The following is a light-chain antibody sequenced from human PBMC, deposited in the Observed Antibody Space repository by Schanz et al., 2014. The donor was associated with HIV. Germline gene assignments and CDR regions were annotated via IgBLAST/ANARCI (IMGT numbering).Light chain of an antibody. J-gene: IGLJ2*01. CDR2: EVS. CDR3: SSYRSRFTVI. CDR1: SSDLGRLNC. V-gene: IGLV2-14*01. Sequence: QSALTQPASVSGSPGQSISISCTGTSSDLGRLNCVSWYQQHPGKAPKLVIYEVSKRPSGVPDRFSGSKSGNTASLTVSGLQAEDEADYYCSSYRSRFTVIFGGGTKLTVL.